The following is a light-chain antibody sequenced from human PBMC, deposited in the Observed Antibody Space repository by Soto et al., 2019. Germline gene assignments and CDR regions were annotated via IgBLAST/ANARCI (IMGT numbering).Light chain of an antibody. CDR1: QSFRGL. CDR2: DAY. J-gene: IGKJ5*01. Sequence: EVVLTPSPVTQSLSPGERATLYCSASQSFRGLLAWYQQKPGQAPRLLIYDAYNRTTGIPPRFSGSGSGTDFTLTISSLEPEDSAVYYCQQRHMWPITFGQGTRLEIK. CDR3: QQRHMWPIT. V-gene: IGKV3-11*01.